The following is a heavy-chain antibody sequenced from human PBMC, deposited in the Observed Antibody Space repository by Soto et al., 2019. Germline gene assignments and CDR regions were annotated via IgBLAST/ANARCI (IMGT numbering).Heavy chain of an antibody. Sequence: PGGSLRLSCAASGFTFSSFSMNWVRQAPGKGLEWVSSISSSSSYIYYADSVKGRFTISRDNAKNSLYLQMNSLRAEDTVVYYWASSGYSYGPYYFDYWGQGTLVTVSS. V-gene: IGHV3-21*01. CDR2: ISSSSSYI. D-gene: IGHD5-18*01. CDR3: ASSGYSYGPYYFDY. CDR1: GFTFSSFS. J-gene: IGHJ4*02.